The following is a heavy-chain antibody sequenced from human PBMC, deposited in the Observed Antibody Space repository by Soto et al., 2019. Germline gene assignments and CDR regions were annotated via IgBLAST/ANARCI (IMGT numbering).Heavy chain of an antibody. V-gene: IGHV4-59*01. J-gene: IGHJ4*02. D-gene: IGHD1-20*01. CDR2: IYYSGST. CDR3: ARENNGDYFDY. Sequence: PSETLSLTCTVSGGSISNYYWSWIRQPPGKGLEWIGYIYYSGSTSYNPSLKSRVTISVDTSKDQFSLKLSSVTAADTAVYYCARENNGDYFDYWGQGTQVTVSS. CDR1: GGSISNYY.